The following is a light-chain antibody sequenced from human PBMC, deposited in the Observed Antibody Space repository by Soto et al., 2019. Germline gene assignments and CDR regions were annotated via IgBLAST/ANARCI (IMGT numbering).Light chain of an antibody. CDR3: QQYDNLPIT. CDR1: QDISNY. Sequence: DIQMTQSPSSLSASVGDRVTITCQASQDISNYFNWYQQKPGKAPKLLTYDASNLETGVPSRFSGSGSGTDFTFTISSLQPEDIATYYCQQYDNLPITFGQGTRLEIK. CDR2: DAS. J-gene: IGKJ5*01. V-gene: IGKV1-33*01.